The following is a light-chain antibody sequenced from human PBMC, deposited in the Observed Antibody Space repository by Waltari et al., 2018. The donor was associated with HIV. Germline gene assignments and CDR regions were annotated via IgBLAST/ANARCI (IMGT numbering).Light chain of an antibody. J-gene: IGLJ3*02. Sequence: QSALTQPRSVSGSPGQSVTISCTGTSSDVGAYKFVSRYQQHPGKAPKLLIYDVTTRPSGVPDRFSGSKSGNSASLIISGLQAGDEAHYFCCSYAGNYAWVFGGGTKLTVL. CDR1: SSDVGAYKF. CDR2: DVT. CDR3: CSYAGNYAWV. V-gene: IGLV2-11*01.